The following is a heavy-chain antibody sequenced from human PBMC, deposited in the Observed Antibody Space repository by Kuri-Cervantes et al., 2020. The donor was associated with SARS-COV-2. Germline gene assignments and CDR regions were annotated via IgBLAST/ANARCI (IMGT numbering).Heavy chain of an antibody. CDR3: AKLGPYYDSRND. V-gene: IGHV3-64*04. Sequence: GGSLRLSCAASGFTFSSYAMHWVRQAPGKGLEYVSAISSNGGSTYYADSVKGRFTISRDNSKNTLYLQMNSLRAEDTAVYYCAKLGPYYDSRNDWGQGTLVTVSS. D-gene: IGHD3-22*01. CDR1: GFTFSSYA. CDR2: ISSNGGST. J-gene: IGHJ4*02.